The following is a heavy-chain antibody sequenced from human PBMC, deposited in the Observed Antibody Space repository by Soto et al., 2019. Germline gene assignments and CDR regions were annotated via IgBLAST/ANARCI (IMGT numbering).Heavy chain of an antibody. Sequence: AKVSCKASGYTFSSYFISWVRQAPGQGLEWMGWISAYNGNTNYAQNLQGRVTMTTDTSTSTAYMELRSLRSDDTAVYYCARDHPPVDYWGQGTLVTVS. J-gene: IGHJ4*02. CDR1: GYTFSSYF. CDR3: ARDHPPVDY. V-gene: IGHV1-18*01. CDR2: ISAYNGNT.